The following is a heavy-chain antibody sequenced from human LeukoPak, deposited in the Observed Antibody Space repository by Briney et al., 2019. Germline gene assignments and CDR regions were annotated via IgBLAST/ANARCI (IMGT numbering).Heavy chain of an antibody. V-gene: IGHV1-8*01. CDR3: ARGAWTSSFDY. Sequence: ASVTVSYKPSVYTFTSYDVNWVRQATGQGLEGMGWVNPNSGNTAYAQNFQGRVTMTRDTAINTAYMELSSLRSEDTAVYYCARGAWTSSFDYWGQGTLVTVSS. CDR1: VYTFTSYD. D-gene: IGHD6-6*01. CDR2: VNPNSGNT. J-gene: IGHJ4*02.